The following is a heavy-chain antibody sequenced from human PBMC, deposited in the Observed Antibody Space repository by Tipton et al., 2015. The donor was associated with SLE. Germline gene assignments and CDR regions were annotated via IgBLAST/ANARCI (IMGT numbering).Heavy chain of an antibody. D-gene: IGHD1-1*01. V-gene: IGHV4-34*01. CDR1: GGSFSGYY. Sequence: TLSLTCAVYGGSFSGYYWSWIRQPPGKGLEWIGEINHSGSTNYNPSLKSRVTISVDTSKNQFSLKLSSVTAADTAVYYGARGGDWNHRWFDPWGQGTLVTVSS. CDR2: INHSGST. J-gene: IGHJ5*02. CDR3: ARGGDWNHRWFDP.